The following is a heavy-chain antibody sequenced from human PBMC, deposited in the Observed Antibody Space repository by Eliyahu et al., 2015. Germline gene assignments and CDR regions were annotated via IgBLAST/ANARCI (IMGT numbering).Heavy chain of an antibody. V-gene: IGHV4-31*03. J-gene: IGHJ1*01. D-gene: IGHD4-17*01. CDR2: IYYSGST. CDR3: ARSDYGDYVGYFQH. Sequence: QVQLQESGPGLVKPSQTLSLTCTVSGXSXSSGGYYWSWIRQHPGKGLEWIGYIYYSGSTYYNPSLKSRVTISVDTSKNQFSLKLSSVTAADTAVYYCARSDYGDYVGYFQHWGQGTLVTVSS. CDR1: GXSXSSGGYY.